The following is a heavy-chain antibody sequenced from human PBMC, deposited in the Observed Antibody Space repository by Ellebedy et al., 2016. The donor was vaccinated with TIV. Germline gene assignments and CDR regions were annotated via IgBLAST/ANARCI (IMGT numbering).Heavy chain of an antibody. CDR3: VKERYGVQFVLGS. J-gene: IGHJ5*02. D-gene: IGHD6-6*01. V-gene: IGHV3-9*01. Sequence: GGSLRLSXATSGFTFNDHAMHWVRQAPGKGLEWVAGVSWDSRGVGFADSVKGRFTISRDNSRNSLYLQMNSLRPEDTALYYCVKERYGVQFVLGSWGQGTLVTVAS. CDR2: VSWDSRGV. CDR1: GFTFNDHA.